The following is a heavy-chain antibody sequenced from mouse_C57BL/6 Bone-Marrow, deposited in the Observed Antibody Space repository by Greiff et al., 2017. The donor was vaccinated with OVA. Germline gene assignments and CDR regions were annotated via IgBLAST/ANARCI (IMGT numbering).Heavy chain of an antibody. J-gene: IGHJ3*01. Sequence: EVQVVESGGGLVQPKGSLKLSCAASGFTFNTYAMHWVRQAPGKGLEWVARIRSKSSNYATYYADSVKDRFTISRDDSQSMLYLQMNNLKTEDTAMYYWVRDGGQVRLLWFAYWGQGTLVTVSA. D-gene: IGHD3-2*02. CDR3: VRDGGQVRLLWFAY. V-gene: IGHV10-3*01. CDR1: GFTFNTYA. CDR2: IRSKSSNYAT.